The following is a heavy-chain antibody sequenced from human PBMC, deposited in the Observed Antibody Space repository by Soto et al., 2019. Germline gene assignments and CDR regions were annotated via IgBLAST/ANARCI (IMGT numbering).Heavy chain of an antibody. CDR3: ARHNDCSGGSCNAVGYYYGLDV. D-gene: IGHD2-15*01. J-gene: IGHJ6*02. Sequence: QLQLQESGPGLVKPSETLSLTCTVSGGSISSSSHHWGWIRQPPGKGLEWIGSIYHSGTTYYNPPLKRRFTIPVDTSRNQFSRRLSSVTAADTAVYYCARHNDCSGGSCNAVGYYYGLDVWGQGTTVTVSS. CDR1: GGSISSSSHH. V-gene: IGHV4-39*01. CDR2: IYHSGTT.